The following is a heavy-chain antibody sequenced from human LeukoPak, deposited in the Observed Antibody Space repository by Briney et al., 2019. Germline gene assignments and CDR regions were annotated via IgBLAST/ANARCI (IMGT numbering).Heavy chain of an antibody. Sequence: SETLSLTCAVYGGSFSGYYWSWIRQPPGKGLEWIGEINHSGSTNYNPSLKSRVTISVDTSKNQFSLKLSSVTAADTAVYYCARVPLHYDILTGYYPVGFDPWGQGTLVTVSS. J-gene: IGHJ5*02. V-gene: IGHV4-34*01. CDR3: ARVPLHYDILTGYYPVGFDP. CDR1: GGSFSGYY. D-gene: IGHD3-9*01. CDR2: INHSGST.